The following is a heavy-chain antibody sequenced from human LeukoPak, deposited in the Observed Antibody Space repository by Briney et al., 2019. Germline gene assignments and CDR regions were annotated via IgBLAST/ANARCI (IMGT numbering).Heavy chain of an antibody. CDR3: AKNGLANYDSSGYYGGAFDI. V-gene: IGHV3-30*18. CDR1: GFTFSSYG. Sequence: PGRSLRLSCAASGFTFSSYGMHWVRQAPGKGLEWVAVISYDGSNKYYADSVKGRFTISRDNSKNTLYLQMNSLRAEDTAVYYCAKNGLANYDSSGYYGGAFDIWGQGTMVTVSS. J-gene: IGHJ3*02. CDR2: ISYDGSNK. D-gene: IGHD3-22*01.